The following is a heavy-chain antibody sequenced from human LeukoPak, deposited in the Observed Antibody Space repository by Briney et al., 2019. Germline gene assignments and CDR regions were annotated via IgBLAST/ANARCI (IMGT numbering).Heavy chain of an antibody. J-gene: IGHJ4*02. CDR2: ISAYNGNT. V-gene: IGHV1-18*01. CDR1: GYTFTSYG. D-gene: IGHD3-22*01. Sequence: ASVKGSCKASGYTFTSYGISWVRQAPRQGLEWMGWISAYNGNTNYAQKLQGRVTMTTDTSTSTAYMELRSLRSDDTAVYYCARKGSGYSEFDYWGQGTLVTVSS. CDR3: ARKGSGYSEFDY.